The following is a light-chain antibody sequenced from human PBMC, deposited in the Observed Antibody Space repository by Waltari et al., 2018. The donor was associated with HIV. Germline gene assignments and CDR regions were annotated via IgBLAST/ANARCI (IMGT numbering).Light chain of an antibody. J-gene: IGLJ2*01. V-gene: IGLV1-47*01. Sequence: QSVLTQPPSASGTPGQRVTISCSGSSSNIGSNSVYWYQHLPGTAPKLLIYRNNQRPSGVPDRFSGSKSGTSASLAISGLRSEGEADYYCAAWDGSLSVVIFGGGTKLTVL. CDR1: SSNIGSNS. CDR3: AAWDGSLSVVI. CDR2: RNN.